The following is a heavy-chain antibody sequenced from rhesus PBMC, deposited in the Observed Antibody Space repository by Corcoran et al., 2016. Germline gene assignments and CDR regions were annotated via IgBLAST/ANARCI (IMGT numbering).Heavy chain of an antibody. V-gene: IGHV1S2*01. CDR2: INPYNGNT. D-gene: IGHD2-21*01. CDR1: GYTFTNYY. Sequence: QVQLVPSGAEVKKPGSSVKVSLKASGYTFTNYYITWVLQSPRQGLEWMGWINPYNGNTKYAQKFQGRVTMTRDTSTSTAYMELSSLRSEDTAVYYCARTYCTGSGCYFFDYWGQGVLVTVSS. CDR3: ARTYCTGSGCYFFDY. J-gene: IGHJ4*01.